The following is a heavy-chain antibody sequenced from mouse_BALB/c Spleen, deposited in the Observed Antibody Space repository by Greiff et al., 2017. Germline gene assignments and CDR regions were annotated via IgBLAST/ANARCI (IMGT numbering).Heavy chain of an antibody. CDR3: ARRGDNYYGSPWFAY. V-gene: IGHV5-17*02. Sequence: EVNVVESGGGLVQPGGSRKLSCAASGFTFSSFGMHWVRQAPEKGLEWVAYISSGSSTIYYADTVKGRFTISRDNPKNTLFLQMTSLRSEDTAMYYCARRGDNYYGSPWFAYWGQGTLVTVSA. CDR1: GFTFSSFG. D-gene: IGHD1-1*01. CDR2: ISSGSSTI. J-gene: IGHJ3*01.